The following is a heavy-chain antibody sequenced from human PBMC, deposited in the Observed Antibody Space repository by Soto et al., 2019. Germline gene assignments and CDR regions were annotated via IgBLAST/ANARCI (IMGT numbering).Heavy chain of an antibody. CDR3: AGDCSSTSCWDTYYYYGMDV. Sequence: SETLSLTCAVYGGSFSGYYWSWIRQPPGKGLEWIGEINHSGSTNYNPSLKSRVTISVDTSKNQFSLKLSSVTAADTAVYYCAGDCSSTSCWDTYYYYGMDVWGQGTPVTVYS. CDR2: INHSGST. CDR1: GGSFSGYY. V-gene: IGHV4-34*01. D-gene: IGHD2-2*01. J-gene: IGHJ6*02.